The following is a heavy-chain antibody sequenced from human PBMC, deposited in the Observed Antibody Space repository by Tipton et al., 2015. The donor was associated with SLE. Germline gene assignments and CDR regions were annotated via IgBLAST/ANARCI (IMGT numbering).Heavy chain of an antibody. J-gene: IGHJ3*02. CDR3: FLRYFDWLFSDAFDI. CDR1: GGSISSGSYY. Sequence: LRLSCTVSGGSISSGSYYWSWIRQPAGKGLEWIGHIYTSGSTYYNPSLKSRVTISVDTSKNQFSLKLSSVTAADTAVYYCFLRYFDWLFSDAFDIWGQGTMVTVSS. CDR2: IYTSGST. V-gene: IGHV4-61*09. D-gene: IGHD3-9*01.